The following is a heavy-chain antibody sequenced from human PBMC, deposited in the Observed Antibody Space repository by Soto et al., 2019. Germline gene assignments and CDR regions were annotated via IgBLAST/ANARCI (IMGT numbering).Heavy chain of an antibody. Sequence: QLQLQESGPGLVKPSETLSLTCTVSGGSISSSSYYWGWIRQPPGKGLEWIGSIYYSGSTYYNPSLKRRVTISVDTSKNQFSLKLSSVTAADTAVYYCARGAYGYCSSTSCYGNWFDPWGQGTLVTVSS. CDR1: GGSISSSSYY. CDR3: ARGAYGYCSSTSCYGNWFDP. J-gene: IGHJ5*02. V-gene: IGHV4-39*01. CDR2: IYYSGST. D-gene: IGHD2-2*03.